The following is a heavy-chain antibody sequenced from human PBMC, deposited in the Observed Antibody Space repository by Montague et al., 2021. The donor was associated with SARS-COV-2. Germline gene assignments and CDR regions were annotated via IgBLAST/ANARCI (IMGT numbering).Heavy chain of an antibody. CDR2: IYPSGST. CDR3: ARDHMTILFMVYYYSIDV. V-gene: IGHV4-4*07. Sequence: SETLSLTCTVSGGSISSYYWSWIRQPAGKGLEWIGRIYPSGSTKYNPSLKGRVTMSVDTSKNQFSLKLSSVTAADTAVYYCARDHMTILFMVYYYSIDVWGQGTTVTVSS. CDR1: GGSISSYY. J-gene: IGHJ6*02. D-gene: IGHD4/OR15-4a*01.